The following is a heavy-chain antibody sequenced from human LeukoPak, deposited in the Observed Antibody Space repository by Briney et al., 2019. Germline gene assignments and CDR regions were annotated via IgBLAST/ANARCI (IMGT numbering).Heavy chain of an antibody. CDR2: TYYRSKWYY. CDR3: ARDPGYYYAMDV. D-gene: IGHD2-15*01. V-gene: IGHV6-1*01. J-gene: IGHJ6*02. CDR1: GDGVSSNTAA. Sequence: SQTLSLTCAISGDGVSSNTAAWNWVRQSPSRGLEWLGRTYYRSKWYYDYATSVSSRMAINPDTSKNLFSLQLNSVTPEDTAVYYCARDPGYYYAMDVWGQGTTVTVSS.